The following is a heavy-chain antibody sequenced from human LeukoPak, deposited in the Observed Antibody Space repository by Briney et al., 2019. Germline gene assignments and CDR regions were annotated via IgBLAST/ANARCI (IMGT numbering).Heavy chain of an antibody. J-gene: IGHJ3*01. CDR3: AGRTVVVATNHDAFDV. Sequence: PSQTLSLTCTVSGGSISSGDYYWSWIRQPPGKGLEWIGYIYYSGSTKYNPSLQSRVTISVDTSKNQFSLKLTSVTAADTAVYYCAGRTVVVATNHDAFDVWGQGTMVAVSS. CDR2: IYYSGST. CDR1: GGSISSGDYY. D-gene: IGHD2-15*01. V-gene: IGHV4-30-4*01.